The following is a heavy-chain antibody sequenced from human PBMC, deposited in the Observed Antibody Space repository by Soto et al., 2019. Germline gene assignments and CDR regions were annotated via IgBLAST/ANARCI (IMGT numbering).Heavy chain of an antibody. Sequence: SETLSLTCTVSGASITGSFFWSWIRQPAGKGLEWIGRFSLSGTANYNPSLRSRVTMSADVSKNQFSLRLTSVTAADTALYYCARGMTPPGAPAWYYFDSWGQGTLVTV. J-gene: IGHJ4*02. CDR2: FSLSGTA. CDR3: ARGMTPPGAPAWYYFDS. CDR1: GASITGSFF. D-gene: IGHD2-8*02. V-gene: IGHV4-4*07.